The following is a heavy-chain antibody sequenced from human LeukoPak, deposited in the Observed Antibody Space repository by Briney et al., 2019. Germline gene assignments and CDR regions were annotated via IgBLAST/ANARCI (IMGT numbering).Heavy chain of an antibody. CDR3: ARLQERDARDY. D-gene: IGHD4-11*01. CDR2: IKQDGSQI. Sequence: PGGSLRLSCSASGFSISSYWMSWVRQAPGKGLEWVANIKQDGSQIYYVDSVKGRFTDSIDNAKTSLYLQMNTLRAEDTAVYYCARLQERDARDYWGEGTLVTVSS. CDR1: GFSISSYW. V-gene: IGHV3-7*02. J-gene: IGHJ4*02.